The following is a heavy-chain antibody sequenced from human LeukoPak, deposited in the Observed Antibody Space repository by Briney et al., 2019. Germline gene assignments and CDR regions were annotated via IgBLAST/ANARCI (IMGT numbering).Heavy chain of an antibody. CDR2: IYTSGST. CDR3: ARERYYYDSSGENYYYYYMDV. CDR1: GYSISSDYY. V-gene: IGHV4-61*02. Sequence: SETLSLTCAVSGYSISSDYYWGWIRQPAGKGLEWIGRIYTSGSTNYNPSLKSRVTISVDASKNQFSLKLSSVPAADTAVYYCARERYYYDSSGENYYYYYMDVWGKGTTVTVAS. J-gene: IGHJ6*03. D-gene: IGHD3-22*01.